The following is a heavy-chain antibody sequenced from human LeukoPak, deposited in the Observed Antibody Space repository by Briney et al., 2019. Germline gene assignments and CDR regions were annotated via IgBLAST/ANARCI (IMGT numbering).Heavy chain of an antibody. CDR2: IYYSGVT. CDR3: ARREGSHYSVDI. J-gene: IGHJ6*02. V-gene: IGHV4-59*08. CDR1: GASLSIYY. Sequence: PSDTLSLNCTVSGASLSIYYWSWIRLPPGKGLEWIGSIYYSGVTNFNPSLKRRIALSVDTSRNLFSLKLSSVTAADTAVYYCARREGSHYSVDIWGQGTTVTVSS. D-gene: IGHD5-12*01.